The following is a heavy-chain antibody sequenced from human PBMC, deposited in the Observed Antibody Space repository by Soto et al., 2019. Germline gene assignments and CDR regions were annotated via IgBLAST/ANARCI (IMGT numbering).Heavy chain of an antibody. D-gene: IGHD6-13*01. CDR1: GFLFSSYP. CDR3: ASYQQQQLLDY. Sequence: GSLRLSCAASGFLFSSYPMIWVRQAPGKGLEWVSVIGRSGDNIHYADSVKGRFTISRDNTKNTLYLQMNSLRAEDTALYYCASYQQQQLLDYWGQGILVTVSS. J-gene: IGHJ4*02. V-gene: IGHV3-23*01. CDR2: IGRSGDNI.